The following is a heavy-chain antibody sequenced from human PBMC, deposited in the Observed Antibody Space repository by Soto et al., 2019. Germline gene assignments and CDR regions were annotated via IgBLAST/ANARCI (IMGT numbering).Heavy chain of an antibody. CDR1: GFTFSNFA. J-gene: IGHJ4*02. Sequence: GGSLRLSCAASGFTFSNFAMSWVRQAPGKGLEWVSTISGSTSSTYYADSVKGRFTISRDNSKNTLYLQMNSLRAEDTAVYYCARHGYNYGGGYFDYWGQGTLVTVSS. CDR3: ARHGYNYGGGYFDY. D-gene: IGHD5-18*01. CDR2: ISGSTSST. V-gene: IGHV3-23*01.